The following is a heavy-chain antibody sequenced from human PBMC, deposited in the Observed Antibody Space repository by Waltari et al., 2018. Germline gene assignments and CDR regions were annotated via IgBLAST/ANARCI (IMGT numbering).Heavy chain of an antibody. CDR3: ARGSSSGWYGYFDY. J-gene: IGHJ4*02. CDR1: GGSVNTYY. V-gene: IGHV4-59*02. CDR2: IYYTGST. Sequence: QVQLQESGPGLVKPSETLSLTCTVSGGSVNTYYWSWIRQPPGTGLEWIGYIYYTGSTNYNPSLKSRVTISVDTSKNQFSLNLTSVTAADTVVYYCARGSSSGWYGYFDYWGQGNLVTVSS. D-gene: IGHD6-13*01.